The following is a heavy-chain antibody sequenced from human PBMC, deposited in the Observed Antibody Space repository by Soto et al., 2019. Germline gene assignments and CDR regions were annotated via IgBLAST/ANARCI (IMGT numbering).Heavy chain of an antibody. V-gene: IGHV4-39*01. D-gene: IGHD1-26*01. J-gene: IGHJ4*02. CDR2: IYYSGGT. CDR1: GGSIISGDYY. CDR3: ATPSGSYLFYFDY. Sequence: PSETLSLTCTVSGGSIISGDYYWSWIRQPPGKGLEWIGYIYYSGGTYYNPSLKSRVTMSVDTSKNHFSLKLSSVTAADTAVYYCATPSGSYLFYFDYWGQGTLVTVSS.